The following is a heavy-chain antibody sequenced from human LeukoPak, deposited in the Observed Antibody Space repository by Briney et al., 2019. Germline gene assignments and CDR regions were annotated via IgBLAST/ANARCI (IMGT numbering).Heavy chain of an antibody. D-gene: IGHD1-26*01. J-gene: IGHJ3*02. CDR1: GFTFSSYA. V-gene: IGHV3-23*01. CDR2: ISGSGGST. Sequence: PGGSLRLSCAASGFTFSSYAMSWVRQAPGKGLEWVSAISGSGGSTYYADSVKGRFTISRDNSKNTLYLQMNSLRAEDTAVYYCAKDGVGATWAPEYAFDIWGQGTMVTVSS. CDR3: AKDGVGATWAPEYAFDI.